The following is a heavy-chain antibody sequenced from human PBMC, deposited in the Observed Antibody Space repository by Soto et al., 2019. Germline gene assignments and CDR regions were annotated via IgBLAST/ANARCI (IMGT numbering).Heavy chain of an antibody. D-gene: IGHD3-10*01. CDR3: ARVSHNYYGSGSYGFDP. J-gene: IGHJ5*02. CDR2: INAGNGNT. Sequence: ASVKVSCKASGYTFTIYAMHWVRQAPGQRLEWMGWINAGNGNTKYSQKFQGRVTITRDTSASTAYMELSSLRSEDTAVYYCARVSHNYYGSGSYGFDPWGQGTLVTVSS. CDR1: GYTFTIYA. V-gene: IGHV1-3*01.